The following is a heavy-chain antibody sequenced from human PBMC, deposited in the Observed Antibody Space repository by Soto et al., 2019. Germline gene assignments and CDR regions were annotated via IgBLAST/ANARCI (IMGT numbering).Heavy chain of an antibody. CDR3: AHRKDYGSGSTKGGFGY. CDR2: LYWDDDK. J-gene: IGHJ4*02. Sequence: QITLKESGPTLVKPTQTLTLTCTFSGFSLTTGGVGVGWIRQPPGKALEWLALLYWDDDKRYSTTLKTRLAITKDTSKNQVVLTLTNMDPVDTDTYYCAHRKDYGSGSTKGGFGYWGQGALVTVSS. CDR1: GFSLTTGGVG. D-gene: IGHD3-10*01. V-gene: IGHV2-5*02.